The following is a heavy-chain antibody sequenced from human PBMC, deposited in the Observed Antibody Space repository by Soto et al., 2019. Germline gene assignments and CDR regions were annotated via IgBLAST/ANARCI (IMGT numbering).Heavy chain of an antibody. D-gene: IGHD6-19*01. CDR1: GASISNYV. CDR2: IYYSGRP. CDR3: ARSLYSCGWVKTFDI. J-gene: IGHJ3*02. V-gene: IGHV4-59*01. Sequence: SETLALTSTVSGASISNYVWNWIRQPPGKGLGWICCIYYSGRPNYNPSLKNRVTKSVDTCRSQWSLILNTVNAADTAVYYCARSLYSCGWVKTFDIWGQGTMVTVSS.